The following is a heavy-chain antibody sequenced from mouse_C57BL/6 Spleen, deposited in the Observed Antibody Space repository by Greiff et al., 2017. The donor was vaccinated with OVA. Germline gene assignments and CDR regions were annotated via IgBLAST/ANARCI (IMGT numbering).Heavy chain of an antibody. CDR3: ARDYYGSSSFDY. J-gene: IGHJ2*01. Sequence: VQRVESGAELVRPGASVKLSCKASGYTFTDYYINWVKQRPGQGLEWIARIYPGSGNTYYNEKFKGKATLTAEKSSSTAYMQLSSLTSEDSAVYFCARDYYGSSSFDYWGQGTTLTVSS. CDR1: GYTFTDYY. V-gene: IGHV1-76*01. D-gene: IGHD1-1*01. CDR2: IYPGSGNT.